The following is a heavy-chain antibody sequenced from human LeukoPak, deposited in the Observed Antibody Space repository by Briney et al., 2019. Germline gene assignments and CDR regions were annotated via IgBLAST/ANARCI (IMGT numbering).Heavy chain of an antibody. J-gene: IGHJ3*02. V-gene: IGHV1-69*04. CDR2: IIPILGIA. CDR1: GGTFSSYA. CDR3: ARAPYDSLGGFDI. D-gene: IGHD3-3*01. Sequence: SVKVSCKASGGTFSSYAISWVRQAPGQGLEWMGRIIPILGIANYAQKFQGRVTITADKSTSTAYMELSSLRSEDTAVYYCARAPYDSLGGFDIWSQGTMVTVSS.